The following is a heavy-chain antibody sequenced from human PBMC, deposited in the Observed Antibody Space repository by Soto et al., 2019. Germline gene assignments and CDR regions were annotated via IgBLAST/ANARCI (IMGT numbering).Heavy chain of an antibody. J-gene: IGHJ6*02. CDR1: GGYISSGGYS. Sequence: SETLSLTCAVSGGYISSGGYSWSWIRQPPGKGLEWIGYIYHSGYTYYNPSLKSRVTISVDRSKNQFSLKLSSVTAADTAVYYCARAHYGDYGYGLDVWGQGTTVTVSS. CDR3: ARAHYGDYGYGLDV. D-gene: IGHD4-17*01. V-gene: IGHV4-30-2*01. CDR2: IYHSGYT.